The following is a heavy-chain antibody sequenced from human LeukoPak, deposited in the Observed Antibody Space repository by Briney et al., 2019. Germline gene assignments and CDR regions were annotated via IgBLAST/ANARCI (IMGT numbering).Heavy chain of an antibody. J-gene: IGHJ6*02. CDR3: AREDPQTTVPEGMDV. V-gene: IGHV4-59*01. Sequence: SETLALTCTVSGGSTSHYYWSWIRQSPGKGLEWIGYIYYSGTTNYNPSLKSRVTISVDTSRNQFSLQLRSVTAADTAVYYCAREDPQTTVPEGMDVWGQGTTVIVSS. CDR2: IYYSGTT. CDR1: GGSTSHYY. D-gene: IGHD4-17*01.